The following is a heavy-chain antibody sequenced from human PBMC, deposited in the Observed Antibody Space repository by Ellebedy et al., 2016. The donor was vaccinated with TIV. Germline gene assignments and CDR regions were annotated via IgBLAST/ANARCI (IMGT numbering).Heavy chain of an antibody. V-gene: IGHV3-64D*06. J-gene: IGHJ4*02. CDR3: VKSGVVPAAMLFDY. CDR1: GFTFSSYA. Sequence: GESLKISCAASGFTFSSYAMHWVRQAPGKGLEYVSAISSNGGSTYYADSVKGRFTISRDNSKNTLYLQMSSLRAEDTAVYYCVKSGVVPAAMLFDYWGQGTLVTVSS. D-gene: IGHD2-2*01. CDR2: ISSNGGST.